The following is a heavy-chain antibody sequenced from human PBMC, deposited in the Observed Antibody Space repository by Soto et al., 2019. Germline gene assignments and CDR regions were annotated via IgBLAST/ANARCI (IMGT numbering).Heavy chain of an antibody. D-gene: IGHD2-8*01. V-gene: IGHV1-8*01. CDR1: GYTFTSYD. CDR2: MNPNSGNT. Sequence: ASVKVSCKASGYTFTSYDINWVRQATGQGLEWMGWMNPNSGNTGYAQKFQGRVTMTRNTSISTAYMELGSLRSEDTAVYYCARVDCTNGVCYKGAFDIWGQGTMVTV. CDR3: ARVDCTNGVCYKGAFDI. J-gene: IGHJ3*02.